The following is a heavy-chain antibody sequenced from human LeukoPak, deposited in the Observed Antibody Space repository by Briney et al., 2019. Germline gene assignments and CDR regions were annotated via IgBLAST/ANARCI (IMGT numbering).Heavy chain of an antibody. D-gene: IGHD6-6*01. CDR3: AKVESIAARGYYFDY. V-gene: IGHV3-23*01. CDR2: ISGSGGST. J-gene: IGHJ4*02. Sequence: GGSLRLFCAASGFTFSSYEMNWVRQAPGKGLEWVSAISGSGGSTYYADSVKGRFTISRDNSKNTLYLQMNSLRAEDTAVYYCAKVESIAARGYYFDYWGQGTLVTVSS. CDR1: GFTFSSYE.